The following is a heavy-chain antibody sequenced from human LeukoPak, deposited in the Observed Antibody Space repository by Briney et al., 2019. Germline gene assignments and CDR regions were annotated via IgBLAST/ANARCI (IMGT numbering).Heavy chain of an antibody. Sequence: GGSLRLSCAASGFTFSSYAMHWVRQAPGKGLEWVAVISYDGSNKYYADSVKGRFTISRDDSKNMLYLQMSSLRVDDTAVYYCAYLGLSSDWNDVPGPQIDHWGQGALVTVSS. CDR3: AYLGLSSDWNDVPGPQIDH. D-gene: IGHD1-1*01. CDR1: GFTFSSYA. V-gene: IGHV3-30-3*01. J-gene: IGHJ4*02. CDR2: ISYDGSNK.